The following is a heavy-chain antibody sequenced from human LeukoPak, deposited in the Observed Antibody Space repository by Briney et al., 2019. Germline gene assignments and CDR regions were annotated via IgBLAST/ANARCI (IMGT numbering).Heavy chain of an antibody. Sequence: GGSLRLSCAASGFIFNTYWMSWVRQAPGKGLEWVANMKQDGSEKSYVDSVKGRFTISRDNAKNSLYLQMNSLRSEDTAVYYCARRALSSGYYPQFDYWGQGTLVSVSS. V-gene: IGHV3-7*01. D-gene: IGHD3-22*01. J-gene: IGHJ4*02. CDR1: GFIFNTYW. CDR2: MKQDGSEK. CDR3: ARRALSSGYYPQFDY.